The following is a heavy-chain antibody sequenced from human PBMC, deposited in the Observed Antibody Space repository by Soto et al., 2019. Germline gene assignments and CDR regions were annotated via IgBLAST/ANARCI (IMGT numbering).Heavy chain of an antibody. CDR3: TRGSHTYYYDSSGPGLDY. V-gene: IGHV3-49*03. J-gene: IGHJ4*02. CDR1: GFTFGDYA. CDR2: IRSKAYGGTT. Sequence: PGGSLRLSCTASGFTFGDYAMSWFRQAPGKGLEWVGFIRSKAYGGTTEYAASVKGRFTISRDDSKSIAYLQMNSLKTEDTAVYYCTRGSHTYYYDSSGPGLDYWGQGTLVTVSS. D-gene: IGHD3-22*01.